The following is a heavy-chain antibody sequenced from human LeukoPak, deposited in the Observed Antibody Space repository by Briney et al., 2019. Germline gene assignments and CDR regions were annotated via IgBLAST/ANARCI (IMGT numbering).Heavy chain of an antibody. CDR3: AKEAMDSI. Sequence: GGSLRLSCAGSGFTISNYAMSWVRQAPGKGLEWVSAISTSGSKYYADSVKGRFTISRDSSKNTLYLDLNSLRAGDTAVYYCAKEAMDSIWGRGTMVTVSS. V-gene: IGHV3-23*01. CDR1: GFTISNYA. CDR2: ISTSGSK. D-gene: IGHD3/OR15-3a*01. J-gene: IGHJ3*02.